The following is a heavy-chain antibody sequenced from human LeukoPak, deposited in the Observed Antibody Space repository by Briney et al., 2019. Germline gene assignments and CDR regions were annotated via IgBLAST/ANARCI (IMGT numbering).Heavy chain of an antibody. J-gene: IGHJ4*02. CDR3: AKSDCSSTSCLLHYFDY. CDR1: GFTVSSNY. Sequence: PGGSLRLSCAASGFTVSSNYMSWVRQAPGKGLEWVSVIYSGRSTYYADSVKGRFTISRDNSKNTLYLQMNSLRAEDTAVYYCAKSDCSSTSCLLHYFDYWGQGTLVTVSS. D-gene: IGHD2-2*01. CDR2: IYSGRST. V-gene: IGHV3-53*01.